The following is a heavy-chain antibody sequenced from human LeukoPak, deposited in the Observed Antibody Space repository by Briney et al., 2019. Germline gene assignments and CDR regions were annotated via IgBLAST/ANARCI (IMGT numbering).Heavy chain of an antibody. Sequence: GGSLRLSCAASGFTFSSYEMNWVRQAPGKGLEWVSYISSSGSTIYYADSVKGRFTISRDNAKISLYLQMNSLRAEDTAIYYCARDPYNGNYGDSYYYYMDVWGKGTTVTISS. CDR3: ARDPYNGNYGDSYYYYMDV. CDR2: ISSSGSTI. V-gene: IGHV3-48*03. D-gene: IGHD1-26*01. J-gene: IGHJ6*03. CDR1: GFTFSSYE.